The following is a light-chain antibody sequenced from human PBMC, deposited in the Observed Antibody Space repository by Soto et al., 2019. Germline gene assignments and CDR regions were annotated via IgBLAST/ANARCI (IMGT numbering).Light chain of an antibody. CDR2: DDS. Sequence: SYELTQPPAVSVAPGQTARITCGGNNIGSKSVHWYQQKPGQAPVLVVYDDSDRPSGITERFSGSNSGNTATLTISRVEAGDEADYYCQVWDSSSDHYVFGTGTKVPVL. CDR3: QVWDSSSDHYV. CDR1: NIGSKS. V-gene: IGLV3-21*02. J-gene: IGLJ1*01.